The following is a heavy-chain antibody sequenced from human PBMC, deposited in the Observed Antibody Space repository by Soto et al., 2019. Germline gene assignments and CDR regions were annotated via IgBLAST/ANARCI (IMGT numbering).Heavy chain of an antibody. Sequence: QVQLVQSGAEVKKPGASVKVSCKASGYIFIHYDIHWVRQAPGQGLEWMAIINPNGGSTNYAQKFQGRVTVTSDTSTSTVSMELNSLGSDATAVYFCARSLLQGEFWGQGTLVTVSS. D-gene: IGHD2-21*01. CDR1: GYIFIHYD. V-gene: IGHV1-46*01. CDR2: INPNGGST. J-gene: IGHJ4*02. CDR3: ARSLLQGEF.